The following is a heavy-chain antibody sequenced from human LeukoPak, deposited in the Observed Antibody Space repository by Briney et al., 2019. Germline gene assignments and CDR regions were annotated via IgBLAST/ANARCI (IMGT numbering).Heavy chain of an antibody. Sequence: GGSLRLSCAASGFTFSSYWMHWVRQAPGKGLVWVSRINSDGSSTSYADSVKGRFSISRDNAKNTLYLQMNSLRAEDTAVYYCARDGGWGYGSPRADYWGQGTLVTVSS. D-gene: IGHD5-12*01. CDR3: ARDGGWGYGSPRADY. J-gene: IGHJ4*02. V-gene: IGHV3-74*01. CDR2: INSDGSST. CDR1: GFTFSSYW.